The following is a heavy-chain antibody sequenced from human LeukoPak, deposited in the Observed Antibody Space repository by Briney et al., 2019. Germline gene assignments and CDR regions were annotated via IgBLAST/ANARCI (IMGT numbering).Heavy chain of an antibody. CDR2: ISYDGSNK. V-gene: IGHV3-30*18. J-gene: IGHJ4*02. CDR1: GFTFSSYG. Sequence: GGSLRLSCAASGFTFSSYGMHWVRQAPGKGLEWVAGISYDGSNKYYADSVKGRFTISRDNSKNTLYLQMNSLRAEDTAVYYCAKDQGVVVVAAYYFDYWGQGTLVTVSS. D-gene: IGHD2-15*01. CDR3: AKDQGVVVVAAYYFDY.